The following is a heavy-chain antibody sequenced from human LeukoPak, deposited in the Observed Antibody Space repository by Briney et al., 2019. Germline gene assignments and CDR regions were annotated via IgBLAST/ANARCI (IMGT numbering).Heavy chain of an antibody. CDR3: ARGVRYFDWLPPGAFGI. Sequence: SETLSLTCTVSGGSISSGSYYWSWIRQPPGKGLEWIGYIYYSGSTNYNPSLKSRVTISVDTSKNQFSLKLSSVTAADTAVYYCARGVRYFDWLPPGAFGIWGQGTMVTVSS. CDR1: GGSISSGSYY. J-gene: IGHJ3*02. CDR2: IYYSGST. V-gene: IGHV4-61*01. D-gene: IGHD3-9*01.